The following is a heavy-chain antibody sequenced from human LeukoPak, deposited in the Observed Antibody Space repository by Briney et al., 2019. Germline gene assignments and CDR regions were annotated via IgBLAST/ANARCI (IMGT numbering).Heavy chain of an antibody. CDR1: GGSISSHY. CDR2: IYYSGST. Sequence: SETLSLTCTVSGGSISSHYWSWIRQPPGKGLEWIGYIYYSGSTNYNPSLKSRVTISVDTSKNQFSLKLSSVTAADTAVYYCARADYDYVWGSYHPNYFDYWGQGTLVTVSS. D-gene: IGHD3-16*02. J-gene: IGHJ4*02. CDR3: ARADYDYVWGSYHPNYFDY. V-gene: IGHV4-59*11.